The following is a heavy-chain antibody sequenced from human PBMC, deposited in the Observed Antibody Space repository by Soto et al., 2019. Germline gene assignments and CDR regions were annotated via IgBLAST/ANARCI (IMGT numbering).Heavy chain of an antibody. CDR3: ARHLYAFDGSGYYDY. D-gene: IGHD3-22*01. CDR1: GGSMSGYY. CDR2: IDYSGST. J-gene: IGHJ4*02. V-gene: IGHV4-59*08. Sequence: SETLSLTCTVSGGSMSGYYWSCIRLPPGKRLEWIASIDYSGSTKHNPSLKSRVRISVDTSKNQFSLKLSSVTAADPAVYYCARHLYAFDGSGYYDYWGQGTLVTVSS.